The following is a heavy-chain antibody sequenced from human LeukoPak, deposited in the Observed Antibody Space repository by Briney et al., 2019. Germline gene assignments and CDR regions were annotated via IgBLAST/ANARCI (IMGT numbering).Heavy chain of an antibody. CDR2: INHSGST. J-gene: IGHJ4*02. CDR3: AAGYSGYENNY. Sequence: PSETLSLTCTVSGGSISSSSYYWGWIRQPPGKGLEWIGEINHSGSTNYNPSLKSRVTISVDTSKNQFSLKLSSVTAADTAVYYCAAGYSGYENNYWGQGTLVTVSS. V-gene: IGHV4-39*07. CDR1: GGSISSSSYY. D-gene: IGHD5-12*01.